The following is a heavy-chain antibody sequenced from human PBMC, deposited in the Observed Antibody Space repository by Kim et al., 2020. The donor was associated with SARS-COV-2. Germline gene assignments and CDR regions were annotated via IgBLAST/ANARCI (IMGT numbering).Heavy chain of an antibody. CDR2: MSPNRLNT. Sequence: ASVKVSCKASVYNFTSFEINWVRQATGQGLEWMGRMSPNRLNTGSAQKFQGRVTMSTDISITTAYMELSSLTSEDTAVYYCARGVTAGVDIWGQGTMVTV. CDR1: VYNFTSFE. CDR3: ARGVTAGVDI. D-gene: IGHD2-21*02. J-gene: IGHJ3*02. V-gene: IGHV1-8*01.